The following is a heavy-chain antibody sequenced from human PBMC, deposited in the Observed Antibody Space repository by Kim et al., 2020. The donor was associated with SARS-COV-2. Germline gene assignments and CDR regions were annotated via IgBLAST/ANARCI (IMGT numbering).Heavy chain of an antibody. CDR3: AKEKGYRVGEGYGMDV. CDR2: ISGSGGST. CDR1: GFTFSSYA. J-gene: IGHJ6*02. Sequence: GGSLRLSCAASGFTFSSYAMSWVRQAPGKGLEWVSAISGSGGSTYYADSVKGRFTISRDNSKNTLYLQMNSLRAEDTAVYYCAKEKGYRVGEGYGMDVWGQGTTVTVSS. V-gene: IGHV3-23*01. D-gene: IGHD5-12*01.